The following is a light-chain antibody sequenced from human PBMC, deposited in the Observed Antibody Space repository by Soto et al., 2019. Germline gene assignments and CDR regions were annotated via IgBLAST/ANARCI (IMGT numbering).Light chain of an antibody. J-gene: IGKJ1*01. CDR3: QQYNSYWT. V-gene: IGKV1-8*01. CDR1: QGISSY. CDR2: AAS. Sequence: AIRMTQSPSSFSASTGDRVTITCRASQGISSYLAWYQQKPGKAPKLLIYAASTLQSGVPSRFSGSGSGTDFTLTISCLQPDDFATYYCQQYNSYWTFGQGTKVDIK.